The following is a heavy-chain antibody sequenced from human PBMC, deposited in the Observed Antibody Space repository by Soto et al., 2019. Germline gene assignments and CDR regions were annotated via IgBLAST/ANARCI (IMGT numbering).Heavy chain of an antibody. V-gene: IGHV4-59*08. J-gene: IGHJ6*04. CDR2: IYYSGST. D-gene: IGHD6-6*01. Sequence: SETLSLTCTVSGGSISSYYWSWIRQPPGKGLEWIGYIYYSGSTNYNPSLKSRVTISVDTSKNQFSLKLSSVTAADTAVYYCARSIAARQSMDVWGKGTTVTVSS. CDR1: GGSISSYY. CDR3: ARSIAARQSMDV.